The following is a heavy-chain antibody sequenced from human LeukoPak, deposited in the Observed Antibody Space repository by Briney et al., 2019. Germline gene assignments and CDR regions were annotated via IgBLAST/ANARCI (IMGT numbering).Heavy chain of an antibody. CDR2: IYYSGST. V-gene: IGHV4-39*01. CDR3: ARHMGLGYTYFYPYFDY. Sequence: ASETLSLTCTVSGGSISSKTYYWGWIRQPPGKGLEWIGSIYYSGSTYYNPSLKSRVTISVDTSKNQFSLKLSSVTAADTAVYYCARHMGLGYTYFYPYFDYWGQGTLVTVSP. D-gene: IGHD1-1*01. J-gene: IGHJ4*01. CDR1: GGSISSKTYY.